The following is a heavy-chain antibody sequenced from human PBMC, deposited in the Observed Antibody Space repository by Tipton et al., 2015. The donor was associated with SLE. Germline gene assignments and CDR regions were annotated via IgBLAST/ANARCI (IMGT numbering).Heavy chain of an antibody. CDR2: FYHRGTT. J-gene: IGHJ6*02. D-gene: IGHD4-11*01. V-gene: IGHV4-39*07. Sequence: LRLSCTVSSGSVSSGAYYWSWIRQHPGKGLEWIGNFYHRGTTNYNPSLKSRITISLDKSNNHFSLRLSSLTAADTAVYYCARGPDYSNYYFYRMDVWSQGTTVTVSS. CDR1: SGSVSSGAYY. CDR3: ARGPDYSNYYFYRMDV.